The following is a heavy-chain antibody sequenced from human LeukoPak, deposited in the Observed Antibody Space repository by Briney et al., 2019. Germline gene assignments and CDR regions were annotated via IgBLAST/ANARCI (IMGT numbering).Heavy chain of an antibody. CDR1: GGSISSYY. Sequence: SETLSLTCTVSGGSISSYYWSWIRQPPGKGLEWIGYIYNSGSTKYNPSLKSRVTISVDTSKNQISLKLSSVTAADTAVYYCARDRGPIAAAGRGRQYYYYYYGMDVWGQGTTVTVSS. CDR2: IYNSGST. J-gene: IGHJ6*02. CDR3: ARDRGPIAAAGRGRQYYYYYYGMDV. D-gene: IGHD6-13*01. V-gene: IGHV4-4*08.